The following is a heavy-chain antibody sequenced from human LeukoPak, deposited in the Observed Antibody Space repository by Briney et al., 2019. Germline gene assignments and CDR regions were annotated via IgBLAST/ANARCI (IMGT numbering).Heavy chain of an antibody. V-gene: IGHV3-7*05. CDR3: ARDESGDSYGLY. CDR1: GFTFSSYW. D-gene: IGHD5-18*01. J-gene: IGHJ4*02. CDR2: MKQDGSQK. Sequence: GSLRLSCAVSGFTFSSYWMNWVRQAPGKGLEWVANMKQDGSQKYYVDSVRGRFTISRDNAKNSLYLQLNSLRAEDTAVYYCARDESGDSYGLYWGQGTLVTVSS.